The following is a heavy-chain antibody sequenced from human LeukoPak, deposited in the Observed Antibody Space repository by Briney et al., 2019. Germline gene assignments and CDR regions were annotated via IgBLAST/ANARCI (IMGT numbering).Heavy chain of an antibody. V-gene: IGHV4-34*01. CDR2: INHSGST. Sequence: MTSETLSLTCAVYGGSFSGYYWSWIRQPPGKGLEWIGDINHSGSTNYSPSLKSRVTMSVDTSKNQFSLRLSSVTAADTAVYYCARDRYYYDTSGPPLDIWGQGTMVTVSS. D-gene: IGHD3-22*01. J-gene: IGHJ3*02. CDR3: ARDRYYYDTSGPPLDI. CDR1: GGSFSGYY.